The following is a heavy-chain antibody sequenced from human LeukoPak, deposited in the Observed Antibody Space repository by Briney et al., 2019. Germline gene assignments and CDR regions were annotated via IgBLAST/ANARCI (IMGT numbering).Heavy chain of an antibody. V-gene: IGHV1-8*01. CDR1: GYTFTSCD. CDR2: MNPNSGNT. Sequence: ASVKVSCKASGYTFTSCDINWVRQATGQGLEWMGWMNPNSGNTGYGQSFQGRITMTRDISIGTAYMELSNLTSEDTAIYYCTRGTSGRRDNWGQGTLVTVSA. J-gene: IGHJ4*02. D-gene: IGHD6-19*01. CDR3: TRGTSGRRDN.